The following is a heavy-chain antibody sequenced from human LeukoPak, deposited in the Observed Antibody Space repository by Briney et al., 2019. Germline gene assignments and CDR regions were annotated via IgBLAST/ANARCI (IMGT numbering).Heavy chain of an antibody. J-gene: IGHJ6*02. CDR1: GYTFTGYY. CDR2: INPNSGGT. Sequence: ASVKASCKASGYTFTGYYMHWVRQAPGQGLEWMGWINPNSGGTNYAQKFQGRVTMTRDTSISTAYMELSRLRSDDTAVYYCARERSRKPYYYYGMDVWGQGTTVTVFS. V-gene: IGHV1-2*02. CDR3: ARERSRKPYYYYGMDV.